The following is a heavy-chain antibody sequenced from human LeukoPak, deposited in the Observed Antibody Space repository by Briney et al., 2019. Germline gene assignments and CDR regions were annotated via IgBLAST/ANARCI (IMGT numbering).Heavy chain of an antibody. V-gene: IGHV4-61*02. CDR2: IYTSGST. Sequence: SETLSLTCTVSGGSISSGSYYWSWIRQPAGKGLEWIGRIYTSGSTNYNTSLKSRVTISVDTSKNQFSLKLSSVTAADTAVYYCAREGAARPPPNWYFDYWGQGTLVTVSS. CDR1: GGSISSGSYY. CDR3: AREGAARPPPNWYFDY. J-gene: IGHJ4*02. D-gene: IGHD6-6*01.